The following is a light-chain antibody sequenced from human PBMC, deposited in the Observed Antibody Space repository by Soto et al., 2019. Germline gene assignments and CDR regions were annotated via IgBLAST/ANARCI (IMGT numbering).Light chain of an antibody. Sequence: QSVLTQPPSASGSPGQSVTISCTGTSSDVGGYNYVSWDQPHPGKAPKLMIYEVSKRPSGVPDRFSGSKSGNTASRTVSGLQAEDESEYYCSSYAGSNNLVFGGGTQLTVL. CDR3: SSYAGSNNLV. CDR1: SSDVGGYNY. J-gene: IGLJ2*01. V-gene: IGLV2-8*01. CDR2: EVS.